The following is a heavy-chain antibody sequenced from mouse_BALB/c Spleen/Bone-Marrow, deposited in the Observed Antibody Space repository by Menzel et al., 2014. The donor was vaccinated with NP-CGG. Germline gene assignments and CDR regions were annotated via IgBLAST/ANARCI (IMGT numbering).Heavy chain of an antibody. D-gene: IGHD1-2*01. CDR1: GYAFSSYW. Sequence: EVQLQQSGAELVRPGSSAKISCKASGYAFSSYWMDWVKQRPEQGLEWIGRIDPANGNTKYDPKFQGKATITADTSSNTAYQQLSSLTSEDTAVYYWDRYRLGTYFDYWGQGTTLTVSA. CDR2: IDPANGNT. CDR3: DRYRLGTYFDY. V-gene: IGHV14-1*02. J-gene: IGHJ2*01.